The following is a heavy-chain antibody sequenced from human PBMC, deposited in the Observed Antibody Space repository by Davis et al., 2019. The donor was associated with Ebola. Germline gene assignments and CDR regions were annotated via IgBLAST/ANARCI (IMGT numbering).Heavy chain of an antibody. CDR1: GFTFSSYG. CDR3: ARDKIVGATKADY. J-gene: IGHJ4*02. CDR2: IWYDGSNK. V-gene: IGHV3-33*08. Sequence: GESLKISCAASGFTFSSYGMHWVRQAPGKGLEWVAVIWYDGSNKYYADSVKGRFTISRDNTKNSLYLQMNNLRAEDTAIYYCARDKIVGATKADYWGQGTLVTVSS. D-gene: IGHD1-26*01.